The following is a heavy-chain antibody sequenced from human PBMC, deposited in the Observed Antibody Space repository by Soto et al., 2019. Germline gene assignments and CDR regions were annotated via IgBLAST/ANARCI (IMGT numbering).Heavy chain of an antibody. V-gene: IGHV1-18*01. CDR1: GYTFTSYG. CDR2: IRAYNGNT. Sequence: QVQLVQSGAEVKKPGASVKVSCKASGYTFTSYGISWVRQAPGQGLEWMGWIRAYNGNTNYAQKLQGRVTMATDTSTSTAYMELRSLRSDDTAVYYCARGAHPDGYYDFWSGYSGNWFDPWGQGTLVTVSS. D-gene: IGHD3-3*01. CDR3: ARGAHPDGYYDFWSGYSGNWFDP. J-gene: IGHJ5*02.